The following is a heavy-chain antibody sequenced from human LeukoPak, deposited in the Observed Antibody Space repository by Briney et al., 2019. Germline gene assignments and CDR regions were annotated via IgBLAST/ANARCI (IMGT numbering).Heavy chain of an antibody. CDR2: ISSSSSYI. V-gene: IGHV3-21*01. D-gene: IGHD3-16*01. Sequence: PGGSLRLSCAASGFTFSNAWMSWVRQAPGKGLEWVSSISSSSSYIYYTDSVKGQFTISRDNAKNSLSLQMNSLRAEDTAVYYCARDWGDYYFDYWGQGTLVTVSS. J-gene: IGHJ4*02. CDR3: ARDWGDYYFDY. CDR1: GFTFSNAW.